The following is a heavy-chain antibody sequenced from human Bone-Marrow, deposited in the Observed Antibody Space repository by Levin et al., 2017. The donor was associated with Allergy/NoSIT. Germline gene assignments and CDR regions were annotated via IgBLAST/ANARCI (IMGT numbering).Heavy chain of an antibody. CDR3: ARGLEYSGLP. V-gene: IGHV3-23*01. J-gene: IGHJ5*02. Sequence: SCAGSGFTFRSYAMSWVRQAPGKGLEWVSGISGGGGSTYYADSVKGRFTISRDNAKNSLYLQMNSLRVEDTAVYYCARGLEYSGLPWGQGTLVTVSS. CDR1: GFTFRSYA. D-gene: IGHD5-12*01. CDR2: ISGGGGST.